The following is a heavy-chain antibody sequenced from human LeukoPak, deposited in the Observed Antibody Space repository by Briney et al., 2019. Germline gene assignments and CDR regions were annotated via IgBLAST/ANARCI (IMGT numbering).Heavy chain of an antibody. D-gene: IGHD5-12*01. J-gene: IGHJ4*02. CDR2: IYPGDSDT. Sequence: GESPKISCKGSGYSFTSYWIGWVRQMPGKGLEWMGVIYPGDSDTRYSPSFQGQVTISADKSISTAYLQWSSLKASDTAMYYWARAFNTGYSGYDFFDYWGQGTLVTVSS. CDR3: ARAFNTGYSGYDFFDY. CDR1: GYSFTSYW. V-gene: IGHV5-51*01.